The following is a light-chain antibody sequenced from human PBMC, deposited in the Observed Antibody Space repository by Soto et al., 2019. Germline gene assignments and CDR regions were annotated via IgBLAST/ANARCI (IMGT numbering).Light chain of an antibody. CDR3: CSYAGSFIWL. CDR1: SSDVGGYNY. V-gene: IGLV2-14*01. Sequence: QSVLTQPASVSGSPGQSITISCTGTSSDVGGYNYVSWYQQHPGKAPKLMIYEVSKWPSGVSNRFSGSKSGNTASLTISGLQGDDEADFYCCSYAGSFIWLFGGGTKLTVL. J-gene: IGLJ3*02. CDR2: EVS.